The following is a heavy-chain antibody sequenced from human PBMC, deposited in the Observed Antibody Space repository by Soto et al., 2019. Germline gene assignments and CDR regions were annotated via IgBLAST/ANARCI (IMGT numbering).Heavy chain of an antibody. CDR1: GFTFSSCA. CDR2: ISGSGGST. CDR3: AKVFAFSHYDILTGPFDY. J-gene: IGHJ4*02. V-gene: IGHV3-23*01. Sequence: GSQRLSCAASGFTFSSCAMSWVRQAPGKGLEWVSAISGSGGSTYYADSVKGRFTISRDNSKNTLYLQMNSLRAEDTAVYYRAKVFAFSHYDILTGPFDYWGQGTLVTVSS. D-gene: IGHD3-9*01.